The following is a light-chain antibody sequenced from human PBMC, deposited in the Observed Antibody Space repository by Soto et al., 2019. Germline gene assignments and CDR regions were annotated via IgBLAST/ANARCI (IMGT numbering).Light chain of an antibody. CDR2: GAS. CDR1: QSVTSSY. Sequence: EIVLTQSPGTLSLSPGERATLSCRASQSVTSSYLAWYQQKPGQAPRRLIYGASIRATGIPDRFSGSGSGTDFTLTISRLEPEDFALYFCQQYHSSPPTFGQGTKVDIK. CDR3: QQYHSSPPT. V-gene: IGKV3-20*01. J-gene: IGKJ1*01.